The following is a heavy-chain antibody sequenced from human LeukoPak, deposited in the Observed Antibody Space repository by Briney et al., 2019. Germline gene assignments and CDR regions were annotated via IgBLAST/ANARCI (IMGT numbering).Heavy chain of an antibody. CDR2: INHSGST. CDR3: ARQYCSSTSCRGGAFDI. J-gene: IGHJ3*02. CDR1: GGSSSGYY. Sequence: SETLSLTCAVYGGSSSGYYWSWIRQPPGKGREWIGEINHSGSTNYNPSLKSRVTISVDTSKNQFSLKLSSVTAADTAVYYCARQYCSSTSCRGGAFDIWGQGTMVTVSS. V-gene: IGHV4-34*01. D-gene: IGHD2-2*01.